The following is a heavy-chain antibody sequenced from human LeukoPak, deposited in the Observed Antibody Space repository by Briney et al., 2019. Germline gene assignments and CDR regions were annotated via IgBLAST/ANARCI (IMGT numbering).Heavy chain of an antibody. J-gene: IGHJ6*03. CDR2: ISTSSIYI. D-gene: IGHD3-10*01. Sequence: GGSLRLSCAASGFTFSRYGMHWVRQAPGKGLEWVSSISTSSIYIYYADSVKGRFTISRDNSKNSLYLQMNSLRAEDTALYYCAKAGIYGSGIRYYMDVWGKGTTVTVSS. CDR3: AKAGIYGSGIRYYMDV. V-gene: IGHV3-21*04. CDR1: GFTFSRYG.